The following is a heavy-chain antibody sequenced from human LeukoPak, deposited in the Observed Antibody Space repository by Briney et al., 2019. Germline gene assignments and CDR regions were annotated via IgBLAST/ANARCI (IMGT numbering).Heavy chain of an antibody. CDR2: FDPEDGET. D-gene: IGHD3-22*01. CDR1: GYTLTELS. J-gene: IGHJ1*01. CDR3: ATVPSYYYDRQYFQH. Sequence: ASVKVSCKVSGYTLTELSMHWVRQAPGKGLEWMGGFDPEDGETIYAQKFQGRVTMTEDTSTDTAYMELSSLRSEDTAVYYCATVPSYYYDRQYFQHRGQGTLVTVSS. V-gene: IGHV1-24*01.